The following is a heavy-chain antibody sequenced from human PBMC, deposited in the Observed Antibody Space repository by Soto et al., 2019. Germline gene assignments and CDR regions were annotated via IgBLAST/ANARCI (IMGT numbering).Heavy chain of an antibody. CDR1: GGSFSGYY. Sequence: SETLSLTCAVYGGSFSGYYWSWIRQPPGKGLEWIGEINHSGSTNYNPSLKSRVTISVDTSKNQFSLKLSSVTAADTAVYYCARDNAARPFSYYFDYWGNGTLATVSS. CDR3: ARDNAARPFSYYFDY. CDR2: INHSGST. J-gene: IGHJ4*01. V-gene: IGHV4-34*01. D-gene: IGHD6-6*01.